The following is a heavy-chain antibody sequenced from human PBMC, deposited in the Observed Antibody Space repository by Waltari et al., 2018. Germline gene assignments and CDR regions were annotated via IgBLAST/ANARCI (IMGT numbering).Heavy chain of an antibody. J-gene: IGHJ3*01. CDR2: IYSGGTT. D-gene: IGHD2-15*01. CDR1: GSTVNPYS. V-gene: IGHV3-53*01. Sequence: EVQLMESGGGLIQPGGSLRLSCVVSGSTVNPYSLSWVRQAPGKGPEWVSVIYSGGTTYYADSVKGRFTVTRDDSKNTVYLQMSSLIVDDTAVYFCVRPLTPYSFDAFDLWGQGTVVTVSS. CDR3: VRPLTPYSFDAFDL.